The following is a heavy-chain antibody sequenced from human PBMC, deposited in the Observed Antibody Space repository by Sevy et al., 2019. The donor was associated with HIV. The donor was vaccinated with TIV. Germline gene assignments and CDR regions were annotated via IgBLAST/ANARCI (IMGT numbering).Heavy chain of an antibody. Sequence: GGSLRLSCTTSGFTFGDYAMNWVRQAPGKGLEWVACLKSKADGGTVDHAASVKGRFTISRDDSKSIAYLQMNDLTTADIGFYYCTRWKGLTSIFDYWGQGALVTVSS. CDR2: LKSKADGGTV. V-gene: IGHV3-49*04. CDR3: TRWKGLTSIFDY. D-gene: IGHD1-1*01. CDR1: GFTFGDYA. J-gene: IGHJ4*02.